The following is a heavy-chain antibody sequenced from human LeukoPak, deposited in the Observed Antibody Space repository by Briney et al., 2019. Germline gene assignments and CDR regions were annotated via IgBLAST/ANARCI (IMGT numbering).Heavy chain of an antibody. CDR1: GYTFSNYW. D-gene: IGHD3-16*02. CDR2: VYPGDSDA. V-gene: IGHV5-51*01. CDR3: AVEVVKSGFDAFDV. Sequence: KVGESLKISCKGSGYTFSNYWIGWVRQMPGKGLEWLGIVYPGDSDARYSPSFQGQVTISADKSISTAYLQWSSLTASDTAMYYCAVEVVKSGFDAFDVWGQGTMVTVS. J-gene: IGHJ3*01.